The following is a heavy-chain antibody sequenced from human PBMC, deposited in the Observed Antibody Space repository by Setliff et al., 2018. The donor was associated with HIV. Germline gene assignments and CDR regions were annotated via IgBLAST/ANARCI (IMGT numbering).Heavy chain of an antibody. Sequence: GESLKISCAASGFSFDDYGMSWVRQAPGKGLEWVSGINWNGDSTDYADSVKGRFTISRDNAKNSLYLQMNGLRAEDTALYYCAREKQGPNYYDSSGFSFDFWGQGTLVTVSS. J-gene: IGHJ4*02. D-gene: IGHD3-22*01. CDR3: AREKQGPNYYDSSGFSFDF. CDR1: GFSFDDYG. V-gene: IGHV3-20*04. CDR2: INWNGDST.